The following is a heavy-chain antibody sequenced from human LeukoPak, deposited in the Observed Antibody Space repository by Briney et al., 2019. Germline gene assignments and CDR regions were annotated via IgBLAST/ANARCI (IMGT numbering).Heavy chain of an antibody. CDR1: GYTFTGYY. CDR3: ARGSSGWYEVSWFDP. Sequence: ASVKVSCKASGYTFTGYYMHWVRQAPGQGLEWMGWINPNSGGTNYAQKFQGWVTMTRDTSISTAYMELSRLRSDDTAVHYCARGSSGWYEVSWFDPWGQGTLVTVSS. J-gene: IGHJ5*02. CDR2: INPNSGGT. V-gene: IGHV1-2*04. D-gene: IGHD6-19*01.